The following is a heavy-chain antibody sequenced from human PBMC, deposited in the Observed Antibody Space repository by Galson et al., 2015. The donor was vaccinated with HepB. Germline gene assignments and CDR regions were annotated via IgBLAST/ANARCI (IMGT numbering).Heavy chain of an antibody. J-gene: IGHJ1*01. CDR2: INPSGGST. CDR3: ARRHELTEFFQH. D-gene: IGHD1-26*01. CDR1: GYTFTSDY. V-gene: IGHV1-46*01. Sequence: SVKVSCKASGYTFTSDYMHWVRQAPGQGLEWMGIINPSGGSTSYAQKFQGRVTMTRDTSTSTVYMELSRLGSEDTALYFCARRHELTEFFQHWGQGTLVTVS.